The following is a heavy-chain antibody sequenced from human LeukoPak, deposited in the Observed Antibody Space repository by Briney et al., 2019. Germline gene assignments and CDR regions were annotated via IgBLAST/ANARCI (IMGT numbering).Heavy chain of an antibody. D-gene: IGHD1-1*01. V-gene: IGHV1-2*02. Sequence: ASVKVSCKASGYTFTGYYMHWVRQAPGQGLEWMEWINPNSGGTNYAQKFQGRVTMTRDTSISTAYMELSRLRSDDTAVYYCARVRKTGYYFDYWGQGTLVTVSS. J-gene: IGHJ4*02. CDR1: GYTFTGYY. CDR2: INPNSGGT. CDR3: ARVRKTGYYFDY.